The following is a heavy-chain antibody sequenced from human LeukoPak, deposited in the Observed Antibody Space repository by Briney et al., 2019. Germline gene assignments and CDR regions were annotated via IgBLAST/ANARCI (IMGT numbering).Heavy chain of an antibody. V-gene: IGHV3-7*03. CDR2: VNRDGSET. CDR3: ARNNGMDV. CDR1: GFALSSHW. J-gene: IGHJ6*02. Sequence: GGSRRLSCAASGFALSSHWMTWVRQVPGRGPEWVANVNRDGSETYYLDSVKGRFTISKDNAKNSLYLQMNSLRAEDTALYHCARNNGMDVWGQGTTVIVSS.